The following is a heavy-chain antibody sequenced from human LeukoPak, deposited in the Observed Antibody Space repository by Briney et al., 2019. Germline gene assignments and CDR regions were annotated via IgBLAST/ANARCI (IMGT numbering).Heavy chain of an antibody. Sequence: GGSLRLSCAASGFSFNIYPMHWVRQAPGKGLEYVSAITSMGGTSYYANSVRGRFTISRDNSKNTLYPQMGNLTAEDTAVYYCARGPKTGSYGFWGQGTLVTVAS. J-gene: IGHJ4*02. D-gene: IGHD1-26*01. V-gene: IGHV3-64*01. CDR3: ARGPKTGSYGF. CDR1: GFSFNIYP. CDR2: ITSMGGTS.